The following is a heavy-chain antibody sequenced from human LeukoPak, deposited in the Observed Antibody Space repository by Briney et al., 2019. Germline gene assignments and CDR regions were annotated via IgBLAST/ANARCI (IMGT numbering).Heavy chain of an antibody. CDR1: GFTFSSYA. Sequence: PGRSLRLSCAASGFTFSSYAMHWVRQAPGKGLEWVAVISYDGSNKYYADSVKGRFTISRDNSKSTLYLQMNSLRAEDTAVYYCARGDIVVVVAATLEPWGQGTLVTVSS. D-gene: IGHD2-15*01. J-gene: IGHJ5*02. CDR3: ARGDIVVVVAATLEP. V-gene: IGHV3-30*04. CDR2: ISYDGSNK.